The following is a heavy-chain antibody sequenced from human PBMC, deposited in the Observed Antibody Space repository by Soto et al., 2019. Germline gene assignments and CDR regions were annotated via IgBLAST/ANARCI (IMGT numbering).Heavy chain of an antibody. CDR2: IIPVFGTP. D-gene: IGHD3-22*01. CDR3: ARGEDTKIVVTTSSAMDV. J-gene: IGHJ6*02. V-gene: IGHV1-69*12. Sequence: QVQRVQSGAEVKKPGSSVKVSCKASGGSLSNYGISWVRQAPGQGLEWMGAIIPVFGTPNYAQKFQDRVTITADESTTTVYMEVRSLTSEDTAVYYCARGEDTKIVVTTSSAMDVWGQGTTVTVSS. CDR1: GGSLSNYG.